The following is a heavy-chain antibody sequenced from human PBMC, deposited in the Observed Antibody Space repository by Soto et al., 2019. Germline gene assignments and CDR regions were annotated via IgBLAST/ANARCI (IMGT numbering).Heavy chain of an antibody. D-gene: IGHD6-25*01. Sequence: SETLSLTCAVSGGSISSGGYSWSWIRQPPGKGLEWIGYIYHSGSTYYNPSLKSRVTISVDRSKNQFSLKLSSVTAADTAVYYCARGSGRYYGMDVWGQGTTVT. CDR1: GGSISSGGYS. CDR2: IYHSGST. J-gene: IGHJ6*02. CDR3: ARGSGRYYGMDV. V-gene: IGHV4-30-2*01.